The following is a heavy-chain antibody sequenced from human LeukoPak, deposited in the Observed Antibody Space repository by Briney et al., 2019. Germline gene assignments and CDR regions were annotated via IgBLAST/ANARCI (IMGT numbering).Heavy chain of an antibody. D-gene: IGHD2-2*01. Sequence: ASETLSLTCTVSGGSISSYYWSWIRQPAGKGLEWIGRIYTSGSTNYNPSLMSRVTMSVDTSKNQFSLKLSSVTAADTAVYYCARNKGYCSSTSCSPFDYWGQGTLVTVSS. CDR2: IYTSGST. CDR1: GGSISSYY. V-gene: IGHV4-4*07. CDR3: ARNKGYCSSTSCSPFDY. J-gene: IGHJ4*02.